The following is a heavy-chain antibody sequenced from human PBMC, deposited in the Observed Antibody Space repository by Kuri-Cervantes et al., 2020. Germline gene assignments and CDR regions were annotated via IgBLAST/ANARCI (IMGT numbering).Heavy chain of an antibody. CDR1: GGSISSYY. D-gene: IGHD6-19*01. Sequence: GSLRLSCTVSGGSISSYYWSWIRQPPGKGLEWIGYIYYSGSTNYNPSLKSRVTISVDTSKNQFSLKLSSVTAADTAVYYCARDWGSGWERGAFDYCGQGTLVTVSS. V-gene: IGHV4-59*13. CDR3: ARDWGSGWERGAFDY. J-gene: IGHJ4*02. CDR2: IYYSGST.